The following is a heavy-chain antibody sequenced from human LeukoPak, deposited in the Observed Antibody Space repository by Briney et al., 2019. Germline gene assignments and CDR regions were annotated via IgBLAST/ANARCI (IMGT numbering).Heavy chain of an antibody. Sequence: SETLSLTCTVSGGSISSYYWSWIRQPAGKGLEWIGRIYTSGSTNYNPSLKSRVTISVDTSKNQFSLKLSSVTAADTAVYYCARDGDRTWFGELKGWFDPWGQGTLVTVSS. CDR3: ARDGDRTWFGELKGWFDP. D-gene: IGHD3-10*01. CDR1: GGSISSYY. J-gene: IGHJ5*02. V-gene: IGHV4-4*07. CDR2: IYTSGST.